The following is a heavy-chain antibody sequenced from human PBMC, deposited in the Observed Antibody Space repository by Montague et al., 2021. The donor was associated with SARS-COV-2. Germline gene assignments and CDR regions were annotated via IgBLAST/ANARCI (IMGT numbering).Heavy chain of an antibody. V-gene: IGHV4-59*07. CDR3: ARAQNTCFIANCVNYFDF. CDR1: GGSISSYY. CDR2: IYYTGST. D-gene: IGHD1-1*01. Sequence: SDTLSLTCTVSGGSISSYYWSWIRQPPGKGLEWIGYIYYTGSTKYNPSLKSRVTMSLDRPTNRFSLRLNSVTAADTAMYYCARAQNTCFIANCVNYFDFWGLGAQVTVSS. J-gene: IGHJ4*02.